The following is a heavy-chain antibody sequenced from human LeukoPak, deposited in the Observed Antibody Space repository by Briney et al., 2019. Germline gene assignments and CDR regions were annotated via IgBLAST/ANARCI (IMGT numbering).Heavy chain of an antibody. CDR1: GFTLSNYW. CDR3: AREGNRLAFGI. J-gene: IGHJ3*02. D-gene: IGHD1-14*01. V-gene: IGHV3-7*01. Sequence: PGGSLRLSCAASGFTLSNYWMSWVRQAPGKGLEWVANIKQDGSEKYYVDSVKGRFTIARDNAKNSVYLQMNSLRAEDTAVYYCAREGNRLAFGIWGQGTMVSVSS. CDR2: IKQDGSEK.